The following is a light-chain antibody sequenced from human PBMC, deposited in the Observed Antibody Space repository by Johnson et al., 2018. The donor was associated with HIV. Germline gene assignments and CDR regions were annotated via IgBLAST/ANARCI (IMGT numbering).Light chain of an antibody. V-gene: IGLV1-51*02. CDR2: EDT. CDR3: GTWDSSLSGGV. J-gene: IGLJ1*01. CDR1: SSNIGNNY. Sequence: QSVLTQPPSVSAAPGQKVTISCSGSSSNIGNNYVSWYQQVPGTAPKLLIYEDTTRPSGIPDRFSGSKSGTSATLGITGLQTGDEADYYCGTWDSSLSGGVFGTGTKVTVL.